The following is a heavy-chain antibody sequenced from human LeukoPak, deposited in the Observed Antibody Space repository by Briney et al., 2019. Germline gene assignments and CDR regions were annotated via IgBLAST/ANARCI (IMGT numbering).Heavy chain of an antibody. V-gene: IGHV3-33*01. CDR1: GFIFSNDA. J-gene: IGHJ4*02. D-gene: IGHD1-1*01. CDR3: VRDPSGSGFAFDS. Sequence: PGRFLRLSCAASGFIFSNDAMHWVRQAPGKGLEWVAFIWFDGSNKHYADSVKGRFTISRDNSEDTLYLQMNSLRAEDTAVYYCVRDPSGSGFAFDSWGQGALVTVSS. CDR2: IWFDGSNK.